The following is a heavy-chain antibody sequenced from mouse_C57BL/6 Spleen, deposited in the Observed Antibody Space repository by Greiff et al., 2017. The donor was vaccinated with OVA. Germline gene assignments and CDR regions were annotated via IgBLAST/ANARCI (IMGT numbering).Heavy chain of an antibody. D-gene: IGHD2-3*01. CDR3: ERGRGNRAGSYDIDG. CDR2: IDPSDSYT. Sequence: QVQLQQPGAELVMPGASVKLSCKASGYTFTSYWMHWVKQRPGQGLEWIGVIDPSDSYTNYNQKFKGKSTLTVDKSSSTAYMQLSSLTSEDSAVYYCERGRGNRAGSYDIDGWGKGTSVTVSS. V-gene: IGHV1-69*01. J-gene: IGHJ4*01. CDR1: GYTFTSYW.